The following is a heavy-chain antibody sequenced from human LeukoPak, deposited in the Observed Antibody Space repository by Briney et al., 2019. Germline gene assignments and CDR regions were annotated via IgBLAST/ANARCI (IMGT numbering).Heavy chain of an antibody. V-gene: IGHV3-23*01. J-gene: IGHJ5*02. CDR2: ITSNGAGT. Sequence: GGSLRLSCAASGFTFSGYGMSWVRQAPGKGLEWVSGITSNGAGTYHADSVKGRFTISRDNSKNTLSLQMNGLRDEDTAIYYCAKDSGSYYGNWFDPWGQGTLVTVSS. CDR1: GFTFSGYG. CDR3: AKDSGSYYGNWFDP. D-gene: IGHD1-26*01.